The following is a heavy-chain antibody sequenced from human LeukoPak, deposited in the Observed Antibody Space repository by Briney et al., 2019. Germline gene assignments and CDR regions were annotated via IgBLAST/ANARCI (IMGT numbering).Heavy chain of an antibody. V-gene: IGHV4-39*07. J-gene: IGHJ5*02. CDR2: IYYSGST. D-gene: IGHD3-9*01. Sequence: PSETLSLTCTVSGGSISSSSYYWGWIRQPPGKGLEWIGSIYYSGSTYYNPFLKSRVTISVDTSKNQFSLKLSSVTAADTAVYYCARAGGYFDWLSLNWFDPWGQGTLVTVSS. CDR3: ARAGGYFDWLSLNWFDP. CDR1: GGSISSSSYY.